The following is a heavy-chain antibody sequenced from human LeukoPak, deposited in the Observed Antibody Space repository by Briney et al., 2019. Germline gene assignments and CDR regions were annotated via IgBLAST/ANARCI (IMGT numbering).Heavy chain of an antibody. V-gene: IGHV1-2*02. CDR1: GYTFTGYY. J-gene: IGHJ5*02. CDR2: INPNSGGT. Sequence: GASVKVSCKASGYTFTGYYMHWVRQAPGQGLEWMGWINPNSGGTNYAQKFQGRVTMTRDTFISTAYMELSRLRSDGTAVYYCARALDRRTTGTPAAPWGQGTLVTVSS. D-gene: IGHD1-1*01. CDR3: ARALDRRTTGTPAAP.